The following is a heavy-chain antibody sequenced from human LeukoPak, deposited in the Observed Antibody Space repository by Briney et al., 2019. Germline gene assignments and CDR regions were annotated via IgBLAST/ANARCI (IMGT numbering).Heavy chain of an antibody. CDR2: INPNSGGT. CDR3: ARDGFCSGGSCFNYFDY. CDR1: GYTFTGYY. J-gene: IGHJ4*02. D-gene: IGHD2-15*01. V-gene: IGHV1-2*02. Sequence: ASVKVSCKASGYTFTGYYMHWVRQAPGQGLEWMGWINPNSGGTNYAQKFQGRVTMTRDTSISTAYMELSRLRSDDTAVYYCARDGFCSGGSCFNYFDYWGQGTLVTVSS.